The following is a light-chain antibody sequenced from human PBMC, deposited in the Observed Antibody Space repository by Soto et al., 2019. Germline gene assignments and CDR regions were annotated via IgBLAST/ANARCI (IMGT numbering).Light chain of an antibody. V-gene: IGKV3-11*01. J-gene: IGKJ1*01. CDR2: DAS. Sequence: EIVLIQSPATLSLSPGERGTLSCRASQSVSTYLAWYQQKPGQAPRLLIYDASKRATGIPARFSGSGSGTDFTLTITSLEPEDFGVYYCQQRSNWPPTWTFGQGTKVEI. CDR3: QQRSNWPPTWT. CDR1: QSVSTY.